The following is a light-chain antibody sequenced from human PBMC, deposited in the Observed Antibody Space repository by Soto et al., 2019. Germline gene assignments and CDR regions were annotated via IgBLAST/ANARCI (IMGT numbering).Light chain of an antibody. CDR1: SSDVGGYDH. CDR3: CSFAGTNNYV. Sequence: QSALTQPPSASGSLGQSVTISCTGTSSDVGGYDHVSWYQHRPGKAPKLMIFEVYKRPSGVPDRFSGSKTGNTASLTVSGLQAEDEAEYYCCSFAGTNNYVFGPGTKVTVL. CDR2: EVY. J-gene: IGLJ1*01. V-gene: IGLV2-8*01.